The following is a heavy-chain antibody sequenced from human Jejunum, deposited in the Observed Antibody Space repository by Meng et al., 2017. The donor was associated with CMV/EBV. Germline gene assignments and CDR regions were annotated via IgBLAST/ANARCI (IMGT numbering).Heavy chain of an antibody. CDR1: SGSFY. CDR2: IFATGET. D-gene: IGHD2-21*02. CDR3: ARLRDEMSCGGDTCYYFDY. J-gene: IGHJ4*02. V-gene: IGHV4-31*02. Sequence: SGSFYWSWVRQRPGKGLEWMGYIFATGETYYNPSLEGRLAMSVDTFKNQFSLKLTSVTAADTAVYYCARLRDEMSCGGDTCYYFDYWGRGTLVTVSS.